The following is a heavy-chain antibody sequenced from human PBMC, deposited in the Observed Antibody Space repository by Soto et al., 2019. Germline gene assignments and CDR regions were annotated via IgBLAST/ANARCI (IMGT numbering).Heavy chain of an antibody. D-gene: IGHD6-13*01. CDR3: ARGVGSSSWAFYYYYGMDV. CDR1: GGSISSYY. V-gene: IGHV4-59*01. J-gene: IGHJ6*02. CDR2: IYYSGST. Sequence: SETLSITCTVSGGSISSYYWSWIRQPPGKGLEWIGYIYYSGSTNYNPSLKSRVTISVDTSKNQFSLKLSSVTAADTAVYYCARGVGSSSWAFYYYYGMDVWGQGTTVTVSS.